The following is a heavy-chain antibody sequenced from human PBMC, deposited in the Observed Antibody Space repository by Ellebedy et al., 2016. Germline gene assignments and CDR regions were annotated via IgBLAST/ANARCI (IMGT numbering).Heavy chain of an antibody. J-gene: IGHJ6*03. D-gene: IGHD3-10*01. CDR2: IYSGGST. CDR1: GFTFSSYA. Sequence: GESLKISCAASGFTFSSYAMTWVRQAPGRGLEWVSVIYSGGSTYYADSVKGRFNISRDNAQNSLYLQMNSLRAEDTAVYYCARAGFGDGDPPYYYYYMDVWGKGTTVTVSS. CDR3: ARAGFGDGDPPYYYYYMDV. V-gene: IGHV3-23*03.